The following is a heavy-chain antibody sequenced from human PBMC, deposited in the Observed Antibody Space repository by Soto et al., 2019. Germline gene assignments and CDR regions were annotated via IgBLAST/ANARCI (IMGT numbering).Heavy chain of an antibody. Sequence: SGGSLRLSCAASGFTFSDHYMSWIRQAPGKGLEWIGYSSNSGPFTRYADSVKGRFSISRDNAKNSLYLQINSLRGDDTAIYYCVRSGDNYNLLDYWGQGTPVTVSS. CDR1: GFTFSDHY. V-gene: IGHV3-11*06. D-gene: IGHD1-1*01. J-gene: IGHJ4*02. CDR2: SSNSGPFT. CDR3: VRSGDNYNLLDY.